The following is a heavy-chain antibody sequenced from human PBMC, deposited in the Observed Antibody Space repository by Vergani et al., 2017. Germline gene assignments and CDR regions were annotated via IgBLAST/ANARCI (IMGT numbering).Heavy chain of an antibody. CDR1: GGSFSGYY. J-gene: IGHJ4*02. Sequence: QVQLQQWGAGLLKPSETLSLTCAVYGGSFSGYYWSWIRQPPGKGLEWIGEINHSGSTNYNPSLKSRVTISVDTSKNQFSLKLSSVTAADTAVYYCARSFAGYYDSSGYYFAGFDYWGQGTLVTVSS. V-gene: IGHV4-34*01. CDR2: INHSGST. D-gene: IGHD3-22*01. CDR3: ARSFAGYYDSSGYYFAGFDY.